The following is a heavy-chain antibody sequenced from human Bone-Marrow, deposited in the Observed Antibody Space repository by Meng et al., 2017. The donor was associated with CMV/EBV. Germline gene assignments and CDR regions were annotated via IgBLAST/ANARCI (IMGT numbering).Heavy chain of an antibody. CDR2: IDSSGGTV. CDR1: GFTFSSHE. J-gene: IGHJ3*02. V-gene: IGHV3-48*03. Sequence: GGSLRLSCAASGFTFSSHEMIWVRQAPGMGLEWVSYIDSSGGTVSYADSVRGRFTASRDNAKNSLYLHMNSLRGEDTAAYYCAKVGLTAYSPDAFDIWGQGTMVTVSS. D-gene: IGHD3-9*01. CDR3: AKVGLTAYSPDAFDI.